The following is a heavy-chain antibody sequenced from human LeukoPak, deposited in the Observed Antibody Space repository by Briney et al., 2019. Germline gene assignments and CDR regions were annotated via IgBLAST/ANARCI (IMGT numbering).Heavy chain of an antibody. CDR2: IKQDGSEK. Sequence: PGGSLRLSCAASGFAFSSYWMSWVRQAPGKGLEWVANIKQDGSEKYYVDSVKGRFTISRDNAKNSLYLQMNSLRAEDTAVHYCARHSSSAGVPSYFDYWGQGTLVTVSS. D-gene: IGHD6-6*01. CDR3: ARHSSSAGVPSYFDY. V-gene: IGHV3-7*01. J-gene: IGHJ4*02. CDR1: GFAFSSYW.